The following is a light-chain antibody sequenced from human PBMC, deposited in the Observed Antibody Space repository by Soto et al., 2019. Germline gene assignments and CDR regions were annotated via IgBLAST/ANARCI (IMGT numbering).Light chain of an antibody. CDR2: EDN. Sequence: NFMLTQPHSVSDSPGKTVIISCTRSSGSIASNYVQWYQQRPGSSPTTVIYEDNQRPSGVPDRFSDSIDSSSNSASLTISGLETEDEADYFCQSYDATNQVFGGGTKLTVL. J-gene: IGLJ3*02. CDR3: QSYDATNQV. V-gene: IGLV6-57*01. CDR1: SGSIASNY.